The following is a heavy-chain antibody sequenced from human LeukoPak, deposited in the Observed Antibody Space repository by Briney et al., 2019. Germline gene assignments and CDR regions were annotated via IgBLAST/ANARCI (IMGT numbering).Heavy chain of an antibody. Sequence: GGSLRLSCAASGFTFSSYSMNWVRQAPGKGLEWVSYISSSSSTIYYADSVKGRFTISRDNAKNSLYLQMNSLRAEDTAVYYCARDPAIAVAGWGQGTLVTVSS. CDR1: GFTFSSYS. CDR3: ARDPAIAVAG. V-gene: IGHV3-48*01. CDR2: ISSSSSTI. D-gene: IGHD6-19*01. J-gene: IGHJ4*02.